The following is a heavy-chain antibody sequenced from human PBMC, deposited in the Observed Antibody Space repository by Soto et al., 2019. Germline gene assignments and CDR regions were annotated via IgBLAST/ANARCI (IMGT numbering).Heavy chain of an antibody. CDR1: GFTFSSYG. CDR2: ISYDGSNK. D-gene: IGHD2-21*02. Sequence: GGSLRLSCAASGFTFSSYGMHWVRQAPGKGLEWVAVISYDGSNKYYADSVKGRFTISRDNSKNTLYLQMNSLRAEDTAVYYCAKPVCCGDCYSARFDYWGQGTLVTVSS. J-gene: IGHJ4*02. CDR3: AKPVCCGDCYSARFDY. V-gene: IGHV3-30*18.